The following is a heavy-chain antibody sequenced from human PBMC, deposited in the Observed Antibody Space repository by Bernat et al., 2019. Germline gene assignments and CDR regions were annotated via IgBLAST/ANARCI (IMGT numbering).Heavy chain of an antibody. Sequence: QVQLQESGPGLVKPSQTLSLTCTVSGGSISSGDYYWSWIRQPPGKGLEWIGYIYYSGSTYYNPSLKSRVTISVDTSKNQFSLKLSSVTAADTAVYYCARDYCGGDCYPGNSLDYWGQGTLVTVSS. CDR2: IYYSGST. D-gene: IGHD2-21*02. J-gene: IGHJ4*02. V-gene: IGHV4-30-4*01. CDR3: ARDYCGGDCYPGNSLDY. CDR1: GGSISSGDYY.